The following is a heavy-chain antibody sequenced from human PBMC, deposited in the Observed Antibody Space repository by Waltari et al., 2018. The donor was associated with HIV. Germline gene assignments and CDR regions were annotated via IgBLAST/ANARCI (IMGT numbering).Heavy chain of an antibody. CDR1: GFIFSNYG. D-gene: IGHD6-13*01. J-gene: IGHJ6*02. Sequence: QVQLVESGGGVVQSGRSLSLSCATSGFIFSNYGMHWVRKAPGKGLEWVAIIWFDGSNKYFADSVKGRFTISRDNSKNTLYLQMNSLRAEDTAVYYCARDRSSSWYGRDYYYYGMDVWGQGTTVTVSS. CDR2: IWFDGSNK. V-gene: IGHV3-33*01. CDR3: ARDRSSSWYGRDYYYYGMDV.